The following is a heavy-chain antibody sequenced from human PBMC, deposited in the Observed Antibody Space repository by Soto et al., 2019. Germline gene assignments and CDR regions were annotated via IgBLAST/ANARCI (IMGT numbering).Heavy chain of an antibody. Sequence: PGXSLRLSCAASGFTFSSYWMNWVRPAPGKGLEWVSYIDSGDGTTYYTDSVKGRFTISRDNAKKTVYLQMSSLRVEDTALYYCVRPYYSSSWFPFDRWGQGTRVTVPS. J-gene: IGHJ4*02. CDR3: VRPYYSSSWFPFDR. CDR1: GFTFSSYW. CDR2: IDSGDGTT. D-gene: IGHD6-13*01. V-gene: IGHV3-48*04.